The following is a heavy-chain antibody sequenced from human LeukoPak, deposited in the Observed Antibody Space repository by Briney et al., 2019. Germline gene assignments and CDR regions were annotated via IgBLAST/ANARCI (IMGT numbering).Heavy chain of an antibody. D-gene: IGHD3-10*01. CDR1: GVSISSSNSY. CDR2: IYYSGNT. J-gene: IGHJ5*02. Sequence: SETLSLTCTVSGVSISSSNSYWGWIRQPPGKGLEWIGSIYYSGNTYYNASLKSQVSISIDTSKNQFSLRLTSVTAADTAVYYCAREALWFGHHGGFDPWGQGTLVTVSS. V-gene: IGHV4-39*01. CDR3: AREALWFGHHGGFDP.